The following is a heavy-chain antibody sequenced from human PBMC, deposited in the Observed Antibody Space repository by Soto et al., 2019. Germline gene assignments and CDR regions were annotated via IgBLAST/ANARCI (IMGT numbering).Heavy chain of an antibody. CDR1: GFTFSDYY. CDR2: ISSSSSYT. J-gene: IGHJ4*02. CDR3: AREDSSSSYYFVY. V-gene: IGHV3-11*06. D-gene: IGHD6-13*01. Sequence: QVQLVESGGGLGKPGGSLRLSCAASGFTFSDYYMSWIRQAPGKGLEWVSYISSSSSYTNYADSVKGRFTISRDNAKNALYLQMNCLRVEDSAVYYCAREDSSSSYYFVYWGQGTLVTVSS.